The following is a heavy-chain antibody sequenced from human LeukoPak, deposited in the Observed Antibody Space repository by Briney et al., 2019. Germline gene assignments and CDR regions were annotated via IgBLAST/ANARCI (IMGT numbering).Heavy chain of an antibody. D-gene: IGHD2-21*02. V-gene: IGHV3-48*04. CDR3: ARGDKHLACCGGDCYSGIDY. J-gene: IGHJ4*02. CDR1: GFTFSSHS. Sequence: GGSLRLSCAASGFTFSSHSMNWVRQAPGKGLEWVSYISSSSSTIYYADSVKGRFTISRDNAKNSLYLQMNSLRAEDTAVYYCARGDKHLACCGGDCYSGIDYWGQGTLVTVSS. CDR2: ISSSSSTI.